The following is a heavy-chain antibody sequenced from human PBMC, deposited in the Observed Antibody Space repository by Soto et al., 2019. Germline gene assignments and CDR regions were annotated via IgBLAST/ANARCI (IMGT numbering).Heavy chain of an antibody. Sequence: EVQLVESGGGLVQPGGSLRLSCAASGFTFSTYWMHWVRQAPGKGLVWVSRINSDWSTTNYADSVKGRFTISRDNAKNTLFRQMDSLGAEDTAIYYCARGLKGYYGTDVWGQGTTVTVSS. D-gene: IGHD3-22*01. CDR2: INSDWSTT. J-gene: IGHJ6*02. V-gene: IGHV3-74*01. CDR1: GFTFSTYW. CDR3: ARGLKGYYGTDV.